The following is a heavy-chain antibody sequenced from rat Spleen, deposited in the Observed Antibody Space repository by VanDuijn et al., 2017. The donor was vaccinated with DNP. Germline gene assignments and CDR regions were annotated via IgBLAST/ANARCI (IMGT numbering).Heavy chain of an antibody. CDR2: LSYDGTRA. Sequence: EVQLVESGGDLVQPGRSLRLSCAASGFIFSGSGMHWIRQTPTKGLEWVASLSYDGTRAGYRDSVKGRFTISRDNAKSTLYLQMDSLRSEDTATYYCATDQGTITAPFDSWGPGVMVTVSS. V-gene: IGHV5-29*01. CDR1: GFIFSGSG. J-gene: IGHJ2*01. CDR3: ATDQGTITAPFDS. D-gene: IGHD1-2*01.